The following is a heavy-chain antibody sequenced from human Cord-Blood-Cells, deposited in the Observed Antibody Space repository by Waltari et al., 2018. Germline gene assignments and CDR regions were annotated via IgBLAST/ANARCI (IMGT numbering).Heavy chain of an antibody. CDR2: ISYDGGKQ. Sequence: QVQLVESGGGVVQPGRSLRLPCAASGFTFSSYGMHWVRQAPGKWVEWVAYISYDGGKQYYSDSVKGRFTISRDNSENTLYLQMNSRRAEDTAVYYCATHTGGSSFDYWGQGTLVTVSS. CDR3: ATHTGGSSFDY. J-gene: IGHJ4*02. V-gene: IGHV3-30*03. D-gene: IGHD6-6*01. CDR1: GFTFSSYG.